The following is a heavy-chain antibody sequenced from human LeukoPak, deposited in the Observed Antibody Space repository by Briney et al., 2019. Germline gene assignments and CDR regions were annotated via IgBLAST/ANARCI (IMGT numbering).Heavy chain of an antibody. CDR2: IIPIFGKA. J-gene: IGHJ4*02. CDR3: ARGEVVTYFDY. V-gene: IGHV1-69*13. Sequence: ASLKVSCKGSVGTFTSYAISWVRHAPGQGLEWMGGIIPIFGKANYAQKFQGRVTITADESTSTAYMELSSLRSDDTAVYYCARGEVVTYFDYWGQGTLVTVSS. D-gene: IGHD4-23*01. CDR1: VGTFTSYA.